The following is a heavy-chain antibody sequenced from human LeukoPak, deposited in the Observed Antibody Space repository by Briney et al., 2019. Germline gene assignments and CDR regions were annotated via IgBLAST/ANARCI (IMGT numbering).Heavy chain of an antibody. V-gene: IGHV4-59*11. D-gene: IGHD3-22*01. Sequence: PSETLSLTCTVSGGSINSHYWSWIRQPPGKGLECIGYIYYTGSTNYNPSLKSRVTISVDTSKNQFSLNLGSVTAADTAVYYCARDPLEIVVVENLRNWFDPWGQGTLVTVSS. J-gene: IGHJ5*02. CDR3: ARDPLEIVVVENLRNWFDP. CDR2: IYYTGST. CDR1: GGSINSHY.